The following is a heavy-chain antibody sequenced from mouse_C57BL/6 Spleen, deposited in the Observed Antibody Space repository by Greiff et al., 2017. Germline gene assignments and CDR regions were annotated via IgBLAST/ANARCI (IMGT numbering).Heavy chain of an antibody. CDR3: ARIATTVVAPYYFDY. CDR2: IWWDADK. V-gene: IGHV8-8*01. CDR1: GFSLSTFGLG. Sequence: QVTLKVSGPGILQPSQTLCLTCSFSGFSLSTFGLGVGWIRQPSGKGLEWLAHIWWDADKYYNPALKSRLTISQDTSKNQVYLKIANVDTADTATYYCARIATTVVAPYYFDYWGQGTTLTVSS. J-gene: IGHJ2*01. D-gene: IGHD1-1*01.